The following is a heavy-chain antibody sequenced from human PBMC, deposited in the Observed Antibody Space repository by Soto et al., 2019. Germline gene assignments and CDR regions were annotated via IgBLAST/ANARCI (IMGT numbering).Heavy chain of an antibody. CDR1: GYIFVNYG. V-gene: IGHV1-18*01. D-gene: IGHD3-16*01. J-gene: IGHJ6*02. CDR3: VMVDNYVTPTPQDV. CDR2: ISPYTGNT. Sequence: QVQLVQSGDEVKKPGASVKVSCKASGYIFVNYGIAWVRQAPGQGLEWMGWISPYTGNTHSASKAQGRLTMTTDTSTRTDYMDLWSLTSDYTAVYYCVMVDNYVTPTPQDVWGQGTTVTVSS.